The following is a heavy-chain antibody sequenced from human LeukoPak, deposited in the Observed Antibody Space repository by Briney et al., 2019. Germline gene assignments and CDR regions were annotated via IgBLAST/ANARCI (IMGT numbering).Heavy chain of an antibody. J-gene: IGHJ4*02. D-gene: IGHD6-19*01. CDR2: FVSTAT. CDR3: ARDTTVASGMQY. CDR1: GGSISTFS. V-gene: IGHV4-59*01. Sequence: SETLSLTCTVSGGSISTFSWSWVRQTPDKGLEWIGSFVSTATKYNPSLESRVAISVDTSKNQFSMRLNSLTTADTASYYCARDTTVASGMQYWGPGTLVTVSS.